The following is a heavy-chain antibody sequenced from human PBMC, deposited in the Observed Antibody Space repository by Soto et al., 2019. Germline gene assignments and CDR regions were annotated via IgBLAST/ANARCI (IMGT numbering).Heavy chain of an antibody. CDR3: ARVFCGGNCDPNY. Sequence: QVQLQESGPGLVKPSQTLSLTCTVSGGSISSGGYYWSWIRQHPGKGLEWIGYISYSGSTFFNPPLKSRVTISLDTSKNQFSLTLSSVTAADTAVYYCARVFCGGNCDPNYWGQGTRVSVSS. CDR2: ISYSGST. J-gene: IGHJ4*02. V-gene: IGHV4-31*03. D-gene: IGHD2-21*02. CDR1: GGSISSGGYY.